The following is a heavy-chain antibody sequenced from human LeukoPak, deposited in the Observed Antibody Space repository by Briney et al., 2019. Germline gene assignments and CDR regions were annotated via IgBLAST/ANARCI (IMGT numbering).Heavy chain of an antibody. J-gene: IGHJ3*02. CDR2: VYYTGRT. V-gene: IGHV4-59*11. D-gene: IGHD3-22*01. CDR3: TRLLDNDSSGHPDTFDM. CDR1: GGSMNGHY. Sequence: SETLSLTCTVSGGSMNGHYWSWIRQPPGKGLEWIGYVYYTGRTRYNPSLQSRVTIAVDTSKNHFSLKLTSVTAADTAAYYCTRLLDNDSSGHPDTFDMWGQGTVVNVSS.